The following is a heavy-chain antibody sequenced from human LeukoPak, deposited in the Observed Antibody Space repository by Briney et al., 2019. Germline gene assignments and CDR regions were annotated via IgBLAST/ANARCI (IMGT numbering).Heavy chain of an antibody. Sequence: SETLSLTCTVSGGSISSYYWSWIRQPPGKGLEWIGYISYSGSTNYNPSLKSRVTMSVDTSKNQFSLKLSSVTAADTAVYYCAREARRLYYYGSGSYYTPKVFDYWGQGTLVTVSS. CDR2: ISYSGST. J-gene: IGHJ4*02. CDR3: AREARRLYYYGSGSYYTPKVFDY. V-gene: IGHV4-59*12. CDR1: GGSISSYY. D-gene: IGHD3-10*01.